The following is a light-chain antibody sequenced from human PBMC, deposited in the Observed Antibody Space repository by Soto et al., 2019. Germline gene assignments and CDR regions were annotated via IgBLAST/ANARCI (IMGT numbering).Light chain of an antibody. CDR2: TNS. Sequence: QSVLTQPPSASGTPGQRVTISCSGSSSNIGRDYVYWFQQLPGTAPKLLIYTNSQRPSGVPDRFSGSKSGTSASLAISGLRSEDEADYYCAAWYDSLSGWVFGGGTKLTVL. CDR3: AAWYDSLSGWV. V-gene: IGLV1-47*02. J-gene: IGLJ3*02. CDR1: SSNIGRDY.